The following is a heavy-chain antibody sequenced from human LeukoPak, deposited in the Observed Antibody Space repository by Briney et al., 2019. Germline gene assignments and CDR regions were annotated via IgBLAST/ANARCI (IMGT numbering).Heavy chain of an antibody. J-gene: IGHJ5*02. V-gene: IGHV1-8*01. CDR2: MNPNSGNT. D-gene: IGHD6-13*01. CDR1: GYTFTSYG. CDR3: ARSTIAAAGTQGNWFDP. Sequence: GASVKVSCKASGYTFTSYGINWVRQAPGQGGEWMGWMNPNSGNTGYAQKFQGRVTMTRNTSISTAYMELSSLRSEDTAVYYCARSTIAAAGTQGNWFDPWGQGTLVTVSS.